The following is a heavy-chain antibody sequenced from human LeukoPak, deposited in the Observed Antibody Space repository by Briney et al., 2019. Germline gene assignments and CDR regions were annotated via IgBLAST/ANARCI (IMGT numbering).Heavy chain of an antibody. CDR2: IHFIGGA. J-gene: IGHJ6*02. Sequence: SETLSLTCSGASISPYYWSWIRQSPGKGLEGMAQIHFIGGATYNTSLKSRVTISVDTSNNHLSLRLSFVSTAETAVYYCTSHAQSQYHGMDVWGQGTTVTVSS. CDR3: TSHAQSQYHGMDV. V-gene: IGHV4-59*08. CDR1: ASISPYY.